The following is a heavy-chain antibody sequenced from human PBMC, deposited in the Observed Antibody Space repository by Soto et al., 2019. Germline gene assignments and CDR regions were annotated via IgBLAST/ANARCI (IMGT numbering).Heavy chain of an antibody. CDR3: ARSKGWLPSFERSVDP. CDR2: IYHSGST. CDR1: GGSISSSNW. J-gene: IGHJ5*02. V-gene: IGHV4-4*02. D-gene: IGHD5-12*01. Sequence: QVQLQESGPGLVKPSGTLSLTCAVSGGSISSSNWWSWVRQPPGKGLEWIGEIYHSGSTNYNPSLKSRVTISVDKSKNQFSLKLSCVTAADTDVYYCARSKGWLPSFERSVDPWGQGTLVTVSS.